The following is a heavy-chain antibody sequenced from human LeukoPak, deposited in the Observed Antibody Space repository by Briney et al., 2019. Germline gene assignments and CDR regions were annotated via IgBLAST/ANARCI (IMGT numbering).Heavy chain of an antibody. CDR2: ISYDGSNK. D-gene: IGHD1-26*01. V-gene: IGHV3-30-3*01. CDR3: ARDPLGELASFFDY. Sequence: GGSLRLSCAASGFTFSSYAMHWVRQAPGKGLEWVAVISYDGSNKYYADSVKGRFTISRDNSENTLYLQMNSLRAEDTAVYYCARDPLGELASFFDYWGQGTLVTVSS. CDR1: GFTFSSYA. J-gene: IGHJ4*02.